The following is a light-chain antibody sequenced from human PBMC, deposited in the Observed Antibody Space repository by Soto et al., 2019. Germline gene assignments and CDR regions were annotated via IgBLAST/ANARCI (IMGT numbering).Light chain of an antibody. Sequence: EIVLTQSPCTLPFSPWFRVTRSFISSQSVGNNLAWYQQRTGQPPRLLIYGASTRDTGVPTRFSGSGSGTEFTLTITSLQSEDFAVYYCQQYNNWPLWTFGQGTKVDIK. V-gene: IGKV3D-15*01. J-gene: IGKJ1*01. CDR3: QQYNNWPLWT. CDR2: GAS. CDR1: QSVGNN.